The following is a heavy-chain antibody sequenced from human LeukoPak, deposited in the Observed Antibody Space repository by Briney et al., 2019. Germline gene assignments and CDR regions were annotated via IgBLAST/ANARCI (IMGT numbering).Heavy chain of an antibody. CDR3: ARVLYYYDSSGSQGHYYYGMDV. CDR2: INPSGGST. J-gene: IGHJ6*02. Sequence: ASVKVSCKASGYTFTSYYMHWVRQAPGQGLEWMGIINPSGGSTSYAQKFQGRVAMTRDTSMSTVYMELSSLRSEDTAVYYCARVLYYYDSSGSQGHYYYGMDVWGQGTTVTVSS. V-gene: IGHV1-46*01. D-gene: IGHD3-22*01. CDR1: GYTFTSYY.